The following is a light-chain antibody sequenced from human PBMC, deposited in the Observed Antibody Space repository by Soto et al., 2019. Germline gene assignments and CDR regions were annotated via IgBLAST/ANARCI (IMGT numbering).Light chain of an antibody. Sequence: QSALTQPVSVSGSPGQSITISCTGTSTDVGGYNYVSWYQQHPDKVPKLMIYDVSSRPSGVSGRFSGSKSGNTASLTISGLQAEDEADYYCSSYTSSATRVFGTGTKVTVL. V-gene: IGLV2-14*01. CDR3: SSYTSSATRV. CDR2: DVS. J-gene: IGLJ1*01. CDR1: STDVGGYNY.